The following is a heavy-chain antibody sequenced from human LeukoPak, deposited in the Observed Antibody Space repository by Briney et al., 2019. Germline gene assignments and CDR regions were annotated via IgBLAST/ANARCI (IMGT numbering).Heavy chain of an antibody. Sequence: PSETLSLTCTVSGGSISTSRYYWGWIRQPPGKGLEWIGSMHYRGSTYYNPSLKGRVTMSVDTSKNQFSLNLNSVTAADTAVYFCARGSYSYGNAFDYWGQGTLVTVSS. CDR2: MHYRGST. CDR1: GGSISTSRYY. J-gene: IGHJ4*02. V-gene: IGHV4-39*07. D-gene: IGHD5-18*01. CDR3: ARGSYSYGNAFDY.